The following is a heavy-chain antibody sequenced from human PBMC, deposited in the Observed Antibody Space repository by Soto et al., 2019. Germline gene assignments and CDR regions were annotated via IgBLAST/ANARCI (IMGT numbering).Heavy chain of an antibody. D-gene: IGHD2-2*01. CDR1: GFTFSSYA. J-gene: IGHJ4*02. CDR2: ISGSGGST. Sequence: GGSLRLSCAASGFTFSSYAMSWVRQAPGKGLEWVSAISGSGGSTYYADSVKGRFTISRDNSKNTLYLQMNSLRAEDTAVYYCAIPPRYCSSTSCYDFDYWGQGTLVTVSS. V-gene: IGHV3-23*01. CDR3: AIPPRYCSSTSCYDFDY.